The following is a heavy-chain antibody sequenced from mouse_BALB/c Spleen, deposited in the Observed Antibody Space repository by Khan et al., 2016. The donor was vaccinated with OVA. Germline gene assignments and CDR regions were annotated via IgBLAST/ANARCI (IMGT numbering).Heavy chain of an antibody. J-gene: IGHJ4*01. CDR2: IWSDGTT. V-gene: IGHV2-6-1*01. D-gene: IGHD2-10*01. Sequence: VQLQESGPGLVAPSQSLSITCTISGFSLTDYGIYWVRQPPGKGLEWLVVIWSDGTTTYNSALKSRLSISKDNSKSQVFLKMNSLQTDDTAMYYCARQPYYHYYIMDYWGQGTSVTVSS. CDR3: ARQPYYHYYIMDY. CDR1: GFSLTDYG.